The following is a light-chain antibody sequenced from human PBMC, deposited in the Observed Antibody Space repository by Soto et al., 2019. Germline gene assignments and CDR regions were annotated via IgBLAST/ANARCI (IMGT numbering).Light chain of an antibody. V-gene: IGLV2-14*01. Sequence: QSVLTQPASVSGSPGQSITISCTGTSGDVGGYSYVSWYQHHPGKAPKLLIYEVSNRPSGISNRFSGSKSGNTASLTISGPQAEDEADYYCSSYTSSTTLNYVFGTGTKVTVL. J-gene: IGLJ1*01. CDR3: SSYTSSTTLNYV. CDR1: SGDVGGYSY. CDR2: EVS.